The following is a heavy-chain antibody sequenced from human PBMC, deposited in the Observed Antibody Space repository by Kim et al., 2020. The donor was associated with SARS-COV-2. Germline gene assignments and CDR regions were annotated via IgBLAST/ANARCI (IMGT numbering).Heavy chain of an antibody. D-gene: IGHD3-22*01. CDR2: ISANNANT. CDR3: VSRYYDSSGYYDY. J-gene: IGHJ4*02. CDR1: GHNFTTYG. V-gene: IGHV1-18*01. Sequence: ASVKVSCKASGHNFTTYGIIWVRQAPGQGLEWMGWISANNANTKSAQNVQGRVTMTTDTSTDTTYMELRSLRSDDTAIYYCVSRYYDSSGYYDYWGQG.